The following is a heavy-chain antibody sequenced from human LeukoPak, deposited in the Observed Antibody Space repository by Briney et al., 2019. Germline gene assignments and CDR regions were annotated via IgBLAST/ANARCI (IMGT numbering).Heavy chain of an antibody. D-gene: IGHD3-9*01. CDR3: ARDHPVADWAPDI. Sequence: SETLSLTCSVSGGSISSYSWTWIRQPPGKGLEWIGFIDYSGSSNYNPSLKSRVTISADPSTNHFSLNLTSVPAADTAVYFCARDHPVADWAPDIWGRGTMVTVSS. CDR2: IDYSGSS. V-gene: IGHV4-59*13. CDR1: GGSISSYS. J-gene: IGHJ3*02.